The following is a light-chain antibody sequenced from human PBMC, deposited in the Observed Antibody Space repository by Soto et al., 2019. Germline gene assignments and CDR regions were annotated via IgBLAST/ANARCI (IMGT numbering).Light chain of an antibody. CDR2: EVS. CDR3: SSYTRSSTQV. J-gene: IGLJ1*01. Sequence: QSALTQPASVSGSPEQSITISCTGTSSDVGAYNYVSWYQVHPGKAPTLIISEVSNRPSGVSSRFSGSKATNTASLTISGLRPEDEAEYYCSSYTRSSTQVFGTGTKLAVL. CDR1: SSDVGAYNY. V-gene: IGLV2-14*01.